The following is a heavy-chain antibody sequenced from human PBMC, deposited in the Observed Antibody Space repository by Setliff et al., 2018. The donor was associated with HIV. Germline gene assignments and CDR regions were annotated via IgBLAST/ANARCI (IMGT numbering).Heavy chain of an antibody. CDR1: SYSISSGYY. Sequence: SETLSLTCAVSSYSISSGYYWGCIRQPPGKGLEWIGSIYHSGSTYYNPSLKSRVTISVDTSKNQFSLKLSSVTAADTAVYYCARHWLKPIQELQQLPLLDYFDYWGQGTLVTVS. CDR2: IYHSGST. CDR3: ARHWLKPIQELQQLPLLDYFDY. D-gene: IGHD6-13*01. V-gene: IGHV4-38-2*01. J-gene: IGHJ4*02.